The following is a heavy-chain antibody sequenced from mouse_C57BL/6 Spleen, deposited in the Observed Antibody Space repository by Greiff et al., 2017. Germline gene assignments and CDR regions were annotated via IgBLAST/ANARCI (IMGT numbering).Heavy chain of an antibody. Sequence: VQLQQSGAELVRPGASVKLSCTASGFNIKDDYMHWVKQRPEQGLEWIGWIDPENGDTEYASKFPGKATRTADTSSNTAYLQISSLTSEDTAVYYCTLHYYGYAYWGQGTLVTVSA. J-gene: IGHJ3*01. CDR2: IDPENGDT. CDR3: TLHYYGYAY. CDR1: GFNIKDDY. D-gene: IGHD1-1*01. V-gene: IGHV14-4*01.